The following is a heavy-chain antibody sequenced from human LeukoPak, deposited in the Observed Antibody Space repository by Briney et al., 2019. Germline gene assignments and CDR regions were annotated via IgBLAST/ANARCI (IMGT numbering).Heavy chain of an antibody. Sequence: SETLSLTCTVSGYSISSGYYWGWIRQPPGQGLEWIGSIYHSGSTYYNPSLKSRVTISVDTSKNQFSLKLSSVTAADTAVYYCATKEENYYDSSGYYYPFGYWGQGTLVTVSS. J-gene: IGHJ4*02. CDR2: IYHSGST. CDR1: GYSISSGYY. CDR3: ATKEENYYDSSGYYYPFGY. D-gene: IGHD3-22*01. V-gene: IGHV4-38-2*02.